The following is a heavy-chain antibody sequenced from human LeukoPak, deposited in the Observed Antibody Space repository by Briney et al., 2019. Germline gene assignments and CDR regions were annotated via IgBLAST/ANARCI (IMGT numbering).Heavy chain of an antibody. Sequence: GASVKVSCKASGYTFTGYYMHWVRQAPGQGLEWMGWINPNSGGTNYAQKFQGRVTMTRDTSISTAYMELSRLRSDDTAVYYCARTEPYVDCYPDGWGQGTLVTVSS. CDR3: ARTEPYVDCYPDG. CDR1: GYTFTGYY. D-gene: IGHD2-21*02. V-gene: IGHV1-2*02. CDR2: INPNSGGT. J-gene: IGHJ4*02.